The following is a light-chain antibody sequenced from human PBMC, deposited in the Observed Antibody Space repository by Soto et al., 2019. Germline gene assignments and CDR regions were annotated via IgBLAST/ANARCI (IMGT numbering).Light chain of an antibody. Sequence: DIQMTQSPSSLSASVGDRVTITCRASQSISSYLNWYQQKPGKAPKLLIYAASSLQSGVPSRFSGSGSGTDFTLTISSLQPEDFATYDCQQSYSTLSITVGQGTRLEIK. CDR3: QQSYSTLSIT. J-gene: IGKJ5*01. V-gene: IGKV1-39*01. CDR2: AAS. CDR1: QSISSY.